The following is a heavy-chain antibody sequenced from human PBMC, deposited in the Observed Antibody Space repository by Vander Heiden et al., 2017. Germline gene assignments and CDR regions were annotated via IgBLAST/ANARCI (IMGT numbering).Heavy chain of an antibody. J-gene: IGHJ4*02. D-gene: IGHD3-22*01. CDR3: ARDSYYYDSSGYEWYVY. CDR1: GFTFSSYW. CDR2: IKQDGSEK. V-gene: IGHV3-7*01. Sequence: EVQLVESGGGLVQPGGSLRLSCAASGFTFSSYWMRWVRQAPGKGLEWVANIKQDGSEKYYVDSVKGRFTISRDNAKNSLYLQMNSLRAEDTAVYYCARDSYYYDSSGYEWYVYWGQGTLVTVSS.